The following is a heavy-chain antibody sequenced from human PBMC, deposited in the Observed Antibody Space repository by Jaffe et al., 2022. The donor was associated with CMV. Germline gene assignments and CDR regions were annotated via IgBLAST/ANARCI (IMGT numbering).Heavy chain of an antibody. Sequence: EVQLVESGGGLVQPGRSLRLSCTASGFTFGDYAMSWVRQAPGKGLEWVGFIRSKAYGGTTEYAASVKGRFTISRDDSKSIAYLQMNSLKTEDTAVYYCTRTPSPYDFWSGKLYYTTYYYYYYMDVWGKGTTVTVSS. J-gene: IGHJ6*03. CDR3: TRTPSPYDFWSGKLYYTTYYYYYYMDV. CDR1: GFTFGDYA. CDR2: IRSKAYGGTT. V-gene: IGHV3-49*04. D-gene: IGHD3-3*01.